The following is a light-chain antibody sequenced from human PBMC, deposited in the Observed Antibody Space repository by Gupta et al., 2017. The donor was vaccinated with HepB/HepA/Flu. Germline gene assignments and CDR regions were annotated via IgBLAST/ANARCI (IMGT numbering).Light chain of an antibody. V-gene: IGLV2-14*03. J-gene: IGLJ1*01. CDR3: SSYTSSSTWV. Sequence: QSALTQPASVSGSPGQSITISCTGTSSDVGGYNYVSWYQQHPGKAPQLMIYDVSNRPSGVSNRFSGSKSGNTASLTISGLQAEDEADYYCSSYTSSSTWVFGTGTKVTIL. CDR1: SSDVGGYNY. CDR2: DVS.